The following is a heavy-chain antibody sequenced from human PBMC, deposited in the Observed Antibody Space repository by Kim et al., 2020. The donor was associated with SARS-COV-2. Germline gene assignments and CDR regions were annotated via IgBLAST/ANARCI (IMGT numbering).Heavy chain of an antibody. Sequence: GGSLRLSCAASGLTLSGSAMHWVRQASGTGLEWVGRIRSKSNSYETAYAASVEGRFTISRDDSKNTVYLQMNSLKTEDTAVYYCARGPPYSESYWDAFDIWGQGTMVTVSS. CDR3: ARGPPYSESYWDAFDI. V-gene: IGHV3-73*01. CDR1: GLTLSGSA. CDR2: IRSKSNSYET. D-gene: IGHD1-26*01. J-gene: IGHJ3*02.